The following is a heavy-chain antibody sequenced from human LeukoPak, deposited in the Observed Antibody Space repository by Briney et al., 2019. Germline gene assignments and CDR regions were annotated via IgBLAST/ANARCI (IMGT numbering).Heavy chain of an antibody. J-gene: IGHJ3*02. CDR2: IDNDGSDR. CDR1: RFTFRNYW. D-gene: IGHD5-18*01. CDR3: ARGGYHHGFDI. Sequence: PGGSLRLTCAASRFTFRNYWIHWVRQAPGKGLVWISRIDNDGSDRIYADSVKGRFTISRDNAKNTLYLQMNSLRAEDTAVYYCARGGYHHGFDIWGQGTMVTVSS. V-gene: IGHV3-74*01.